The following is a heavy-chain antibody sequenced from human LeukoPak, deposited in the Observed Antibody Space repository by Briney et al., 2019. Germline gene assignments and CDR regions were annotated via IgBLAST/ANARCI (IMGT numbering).Heavy chain of an antibody. Sequence: SQTLSLTCAVSGGSISSGGYSWSWIRQPPGKGLEWIGYIYHSGSTYYNPSLKSRVTISVDRSKNQFSLKLSSVTAADTAVYYCARGDSSGYYYPPYFDYWGQGILVTVSS. D-gene: IGHD3-22*01. J-gene: IGHJ4*02. CDR2: IYHSGST. CDR1: GGSISSGGYS. CDR3: ARGDSSGYYYPPYFDY. V-gene: IGHV4-30-2*01.